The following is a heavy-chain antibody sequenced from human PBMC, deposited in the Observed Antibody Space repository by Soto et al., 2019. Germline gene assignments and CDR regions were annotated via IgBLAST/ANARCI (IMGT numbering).Heavy chain of an antibody. J-gene: IGHJ6*02. CDR2: IQQDGSEK. CDR3: ARVSGENDFWSGYYGNYYDMDG. V-gene: IGHV3-7*01. CDR1: GFIFSTYW. Sequence: EVQLVESGGGLVQPGGSLRLSCAASGFIFSTYWMTWVRQAPGQGLEWVANIQQDGSEKNYVDSVKGRFTISRDNAKNSLYLQMNSLRVEDTAVYYCARVSGENDFWSGYYGNYYDMDGWGQGTTVTVSS. D-gene: IGHD3-3*01.